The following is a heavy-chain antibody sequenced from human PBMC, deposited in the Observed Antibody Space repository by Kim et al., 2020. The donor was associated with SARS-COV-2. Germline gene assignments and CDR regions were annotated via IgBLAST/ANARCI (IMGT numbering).Heavy chain of an antibody. D-gene: IGHD1-26*01. J-gene: IGHJ5*02. CDR3: AKDLRRRQWELMWFDP. V-gene: IGHV3-30*02. Sequence: SVKGRFTISRDNSKNTLYLQMNSLRAEDTAVYYCAKDLRRRQWELMWFDPWGQGTLVTVSS.